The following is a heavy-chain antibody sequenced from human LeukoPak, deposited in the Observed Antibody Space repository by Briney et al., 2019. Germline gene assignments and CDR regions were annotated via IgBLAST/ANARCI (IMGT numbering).Heavy chain of an antibody. Sequence: SETLSLTCTVSSGSISSSSYYWGCIRQPPGKGLEWIGSIYYIGSTYYKPSLKSRVTISVDTSKNQFSLKLSSVTAADTAVYYCARCGYYDFWSGYNPATFDYWGQGTLVTVSS. CDR1: SGSISSSSYY. J-gene: IGHJ4*02. V-gene: IGHV4-39*01. CDR3: ARCGYYDFWSGYNPATFDY. CDR2: IYYIGST. D-gene: IGHD3-3*01.